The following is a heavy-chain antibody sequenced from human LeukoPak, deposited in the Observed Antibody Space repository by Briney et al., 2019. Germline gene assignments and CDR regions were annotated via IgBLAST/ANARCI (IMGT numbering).Heavy chain of an antibody. CDR3: ARLRRELWGLSFDD. V-gene: IGHV3-66*04. CDR2: IYSDGSP. J-gene: IGHJ4*02. D-gene: IGHD1-7*01. CDR1: GFAVSNNY. Sequence: GRSLRLSCAAPGFAVSNNYMSWVRQAPGKGLEWVSVIYSDGSPYYADSVRGRFTISRDNSKNTLYLQMNSLRAEDTAVYYCARLRRELWGLSFDDWGQGTRVTVSS.